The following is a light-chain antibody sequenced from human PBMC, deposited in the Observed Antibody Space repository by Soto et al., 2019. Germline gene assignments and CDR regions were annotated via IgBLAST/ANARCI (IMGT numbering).Light chain of an antibody. V-gene: IGKV3-20*01. CDR3: QHYGFVWYT. CDR1: QSVDSNY. J-gene: IGKJ2*01. Sequence: IVLTQSPGTLSLPPGERATLSCRASQSVDSNYLAWYQQRPGQAPRLLIHGASSRATGIPDRFSGSGSGTDFTRTIGRLEPEDFAVYYCQHYGFVWYTFGQGTNLEIK. CDR2: GAS.